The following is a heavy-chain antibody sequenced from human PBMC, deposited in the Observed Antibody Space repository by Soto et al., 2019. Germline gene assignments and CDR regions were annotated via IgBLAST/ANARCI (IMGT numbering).Heavy chain of an antibody. J-gene: IGHJ5*02. Sequence: QVQLQESGPGLVKPSETLSLTCTVSGGSISSYYWSWIRQPPGKGLEWIGYIYYSGSTNYNPSLKSRVTISVDTSKNQFSLKLSSVTAADTAVYYCARAGIAVAGRGWFDPWGQGTLVTVSS. V-gene: IGHV4-59*01. D-gene: IGHD6-19*01. CDR3: ARAGIAVAGRGWFDP. CDR2: IYYSGST. CDR1: GGSISSYY.